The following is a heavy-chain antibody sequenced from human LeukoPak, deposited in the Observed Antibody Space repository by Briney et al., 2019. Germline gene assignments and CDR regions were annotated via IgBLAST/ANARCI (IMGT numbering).Heavy chain of an antibody. CDR3: ASGTAMYYFDY. CDR1: GGSISSSSYY. CDR2: IYYSGST. Sequence: SETLSLTCTVSGGSISSSSYYWGWIRQPPGKGLEWIGSIYYSGSTNYNPSLKSRVTISVDTSKNQFSLKLSSVTAADTAVYYCASGTAMYYFDYWGQGTLVTVSS. V-gene: IGHV4-39*07. D-gene: IGHD5-18*01. J-gene: IGHJ4*02.